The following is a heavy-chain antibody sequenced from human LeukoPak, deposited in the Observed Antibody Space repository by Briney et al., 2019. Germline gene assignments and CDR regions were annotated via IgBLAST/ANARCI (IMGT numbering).Heavy chain of an antibody. J-gene: IGHJ4*02. CDR3: ARGTSSSWGGRDDY. D-gene: IGHD6-6*01. CDR1: GYTFSNYD. CDR2: MNPRSGGT. Sequence: GASVKLSCKASGYTFSNYDINWVRLVAGHGLEWRGWMNPRSGGTGYAQKFQGRVNITRDTSINTAYMALSSLTSDDTAVYYCARGTSSSWGGRDDYWGQGTLVTVSS. V-gene: IGHV1-8*02.